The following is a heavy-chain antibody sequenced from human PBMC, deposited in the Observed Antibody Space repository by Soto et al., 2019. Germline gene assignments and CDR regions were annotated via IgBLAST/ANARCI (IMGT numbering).Heavy chain of an antibody. CDR3: ASHGNPDWFDP. Sequence: PSETLSLTCTVSGGSISSSSYYWGWIRQPPGKGLEWIGSIYYSGSTYYNPSLKSRVTISVDTSKNQFSLKLSSATAADTAVYYCASHGNPDWFDPWGQGTLVTVSS. CDR1: GGSISSSSYY. CDR2: IYYSGST. D-gene: IGHD1-1*01. J-gene: IGHJ5*02. V-gene: IGHV4-39*01.